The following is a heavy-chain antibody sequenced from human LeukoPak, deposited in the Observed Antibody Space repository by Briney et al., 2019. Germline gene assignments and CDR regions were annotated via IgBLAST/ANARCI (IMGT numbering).Heavy chain of an antibody. CDR2: INPNSGGT. CDR3: ARAGMGKRYFALYYFDY. V-gene: IGHV1-2*02. CDR1: GYTFTGYY. Sequence: ASVKVSCKASGYTFTGYYMHWVRQAPGQGLEWMGWINPNSGGTNYAQKFQGRVTMTRDTSISTAYMELSRLRSDDTAVYYCARAGMGKRYFALYYFDYWGQGTLVTVSS. J-gene: IGHJ4*02. D-gene: IGHD3-9*01.